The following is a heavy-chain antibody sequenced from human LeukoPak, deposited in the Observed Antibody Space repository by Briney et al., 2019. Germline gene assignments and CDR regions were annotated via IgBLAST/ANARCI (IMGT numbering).Heavy chain of an antibody. CDR1: GYTFTGYY. CDR3: ARVTSDPPDAFDI. Sequence: GASVKVSCKASGYTFTGYYMHWVRQAPGQGLEWMGWINPNSGGTNYAQKFQGRVTMTRDSSTSTVYMELRSLTSDDTAVYYCARVTSDPPDAFDIWGQGTMVTVSS. J-gene: IGHJ3*02. CDR2: INPNSGGT. V-gene: IGHV1-2*02.